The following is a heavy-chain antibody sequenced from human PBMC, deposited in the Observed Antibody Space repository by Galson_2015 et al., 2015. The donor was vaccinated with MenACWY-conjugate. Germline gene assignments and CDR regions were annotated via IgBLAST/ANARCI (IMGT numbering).Heavy chain of an antibody. V-gene: IGHV4-39*01. CDR3: ARRTPNLNWFDP. CDR1: GDSISSDAYY. D-gene: IGHD1-14*01. Sequence: ETLSLTCTVSGDSISSDAYYWGWLRQPPGKGLEWIASINYSGKTFYYPSLKSRVTISVDTSKSQFSLTLSSATAADTAVYFCARRTPNLNWFDPWGQGTLVTVSS. J-gene: IGHJ5*02. CDR2: INYSGKT.